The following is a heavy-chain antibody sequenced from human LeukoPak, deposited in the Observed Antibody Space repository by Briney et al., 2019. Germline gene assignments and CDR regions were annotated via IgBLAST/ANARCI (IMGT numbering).Heavy chain of an antibody. CDR3: ARGDAFSGDH. V-gene: IGHV3-7*04. J-gene: IGHJ4*02. Sequence: PGGSMTLSSAVSGSTFSDFWMSWVRQAPGRGLDWVANIHPEGNEKYHVESVKGRFTISRDNARNSLFLQMNGLRVEDTAVYYCARGDAFSGDHWGQGTLVTVSS. CDR1: GSTFSDFW. CDR2: IHPEGNEK.